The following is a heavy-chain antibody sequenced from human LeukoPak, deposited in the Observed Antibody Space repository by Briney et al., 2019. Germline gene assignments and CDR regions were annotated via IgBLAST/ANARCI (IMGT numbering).Heavy chain of an antibody. CDR2: ISGSGGST. CDR1: GFTFSSYA. V-gene: IGHV3-23*01. J-gene: IGHJ3*02. Sequence: GGSLRLSCAASGFTFSSYAMSWVRQAPGKGLERVSAISGSGGSTYYADSVKGRFTISRDNSKNTLYLQMNSLRAEDTAVYYCAKFYRMVRGVIRDDAFDIWGQGTMVTVSS. CDR3: AKFYRMVRGVIRDDAFDI. D-gene: IGHD3-10*01.